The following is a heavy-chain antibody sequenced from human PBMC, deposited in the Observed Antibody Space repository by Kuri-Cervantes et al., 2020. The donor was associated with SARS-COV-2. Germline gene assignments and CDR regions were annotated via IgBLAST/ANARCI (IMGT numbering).Heavy chain of an antibody. D-gene: IGHD4-23*01. CDR2: ISGSGGST. CDR1: GFTYSDYT. J-gene: IGHJ4*02. Sequence: GGSLRLSCAASGFTYSDYTLNWVRQAPGKGLEWVSAISGSGGSTYYADSVKGRFTTSRDNSKNTLYLQMNSLRAEDTAVYYCAKAPRPHRDGGNSGDYWGQGTLVTVSS. V-gene: IGHV3-23*01. CDR3: AKAPRPHRDGGNSGDY.